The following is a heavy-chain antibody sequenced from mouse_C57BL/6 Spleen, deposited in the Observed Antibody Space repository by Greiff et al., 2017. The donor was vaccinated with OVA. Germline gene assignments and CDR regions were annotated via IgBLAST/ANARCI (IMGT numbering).Heavy chain of an antibody. CDR1: GYTFTSYW. D-gene: IGHD2-3*01. J-gene: IGHJ3*01. Sequence: QVQLQQPGAELVMPGASVKLSCKASGYTFTSYWMHWVKQRPGQGLEWIGEIDPSDSYTNYNQKFKGKSTLTVDKSSSTAYMQLSSLTSEDSAVYYCASACDGSSWFGCWGQGTLVTVSA. V-gene: IGHV1-69*01. CDR3: ASACDGSSWFGC. CDR2: IDPSDSYT.